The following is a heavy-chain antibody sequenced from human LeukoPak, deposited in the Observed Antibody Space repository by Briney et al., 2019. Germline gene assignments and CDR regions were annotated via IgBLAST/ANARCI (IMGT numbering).Heavy chain of an antibody. V-gene: IGHV3-30*02. CDR1: GFIFSTYS. CDR2: VRYDGGSE. CDR3: AKDGGYSFGY. J-gene: IGHJ4*02. Sequence: GGSLRLSCAASGFIFSTYSMYWVRQAPGKGLEWVAFVRYDGGSEYYADSVKGRFTISRDNSKNTLFLLMSSLRPEDTAVYYCAKDGGYSFGYWGQGTLVTVSS. D-gene: IGHD5-18*01.